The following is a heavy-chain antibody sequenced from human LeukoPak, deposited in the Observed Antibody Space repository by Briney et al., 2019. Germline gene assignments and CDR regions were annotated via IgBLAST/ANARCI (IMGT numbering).Heavy chain of an antibody. Sequence: SETLSLTCTVSGGSISSGSYYWSWIRQPPGKGLEWIGFIYHTGSSNYNPSLKSRVTISVDTSKNQFSLKLSSVTAADTAVYYCAVVGATTGDYWGQGTLVTVSS. D-gene: IGHD1-26*01. V-gene: IGHV4-61*01. CDR3: AVVGATTGDY. CDR1: GGSISSGSYY. J-gene: IGHJ4*02. CDR2: IYHTGSS.